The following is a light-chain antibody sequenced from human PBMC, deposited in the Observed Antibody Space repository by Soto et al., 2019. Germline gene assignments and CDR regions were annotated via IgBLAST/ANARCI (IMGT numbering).Light chain of an antibody. CDR2: GAS. V-gene: IGKV3-20*01. CDR1: QSVSSSF. J-gene: IGKJ3*01. Sequence: EIVLTQSPGTLSLSPRERATLSCRASQSVSSSFLAWYQQKPGQAPRLLIYGASSMATGIQDRFSGSESGTDFTLTISRLEPEAVAEYYCQQDDSSPRSFGPGTIVDIK. CDR3: QQDDSSPRS.